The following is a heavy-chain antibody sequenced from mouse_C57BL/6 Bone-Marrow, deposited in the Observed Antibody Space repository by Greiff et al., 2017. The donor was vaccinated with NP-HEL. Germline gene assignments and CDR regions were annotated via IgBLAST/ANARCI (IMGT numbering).Heavy chain of an antibody. CDR3: AREYGSSYYAMDY. CDR1: GYTFTSYW. D-gene: IGHD1-1*01. J-gene: IGHJ4*01. CDR2: IYPGSGST. Sequence: QVQLQQSGAELVKPGASVKMSCKASGYTFTSYWITWVKQRPGQGLEWIGDIYPGSGSTNYNEKFKSKATLTVDTSSSTAYMQLSSLTSEDAAVYYCAREYGSSYYAMDYWGQGTSVTVSS. V-gene: IGHV1-55*01.